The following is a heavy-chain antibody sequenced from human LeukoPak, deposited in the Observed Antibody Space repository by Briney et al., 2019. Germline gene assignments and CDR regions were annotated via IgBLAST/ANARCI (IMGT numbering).Heavy chain of an antibody. CDR1: GFTFSSYG. J-gene: IGHJ4*02. CDR3: ARVRDGDYLFDY. D-gene: IGHD4-17*01. V-gene: IGHV3-30*02. CDR2: IRYDGSNK. Sequence: PGGSLRLSCAASGFTFSSYGMHWVRQAPGNGLVWVAFIRYDGSNKYYADSVKGRFTISRDNAKNSLYLQMNSLRAEDTAVYYCARVRDGDYLFDYWGQGTLVTVSS.